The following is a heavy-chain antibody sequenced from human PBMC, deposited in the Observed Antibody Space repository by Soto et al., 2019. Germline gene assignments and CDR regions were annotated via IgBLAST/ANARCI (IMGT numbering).Heavy chain of an antibody. V-gene: IGHV1-2*04. J-gene: IGHJ4*02. D-gene: IGHD6-19*01. CDR2: VNPNSGGT. CDR1: GYTFTGYY. CDR3: ARAIAVATFDY. Sequence: ASVKVSCKASGYTFTGYYMHWVRQAPGQGLEWMGWVNPNSGGTNYAQKFQGWVTMTRDTSISTAYMELSRLRSDDTAVYYCARAIAVATFDYWGQGTLVTVSS.